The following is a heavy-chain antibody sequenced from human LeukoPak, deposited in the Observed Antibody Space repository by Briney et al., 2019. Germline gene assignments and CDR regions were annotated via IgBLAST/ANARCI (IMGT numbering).Heavy chain of an antibody. Sequence: PGGSLRLSCTASGFTFGDYAMSWFRQAPGEGLEWVGFIRSKAYGGTTEYAASVRGRFTISRDDSKSIAYLQMNSLKTEDTAVYYCTRAYTQLGFDPWGQGTLVTVSS. CDR2: IRSKAYGGTT. J-gene: IGHJ5*02. CDR1: GFTFGDYA. V-gene: IGHV3-49*03. D-gene: IGHD2-2*01. CDR3: TRAYTQLGFDP.